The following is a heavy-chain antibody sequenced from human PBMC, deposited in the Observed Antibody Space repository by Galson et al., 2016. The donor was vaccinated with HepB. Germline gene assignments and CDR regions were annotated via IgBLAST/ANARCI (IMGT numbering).Heavy chain of an antibody. Sequence: SLRLSCAGSGFPFSLYGMNWVRQAPGKGLKWVSSINGGSNHIYYKDSLKGRFTISRDNARNSLYLQMNSLRGDDTAIYYCAKTPSDGIPWYFELWGRGTLVTVSS. CDR3: AKTPSDGIPWYFEL. J-gene: IGHJ2*01. D-gene: IGHD4-23*01. CDR2: INGGSNHI. CDR1: GFPFSLYG. V-gene: IGHV3-21*01.